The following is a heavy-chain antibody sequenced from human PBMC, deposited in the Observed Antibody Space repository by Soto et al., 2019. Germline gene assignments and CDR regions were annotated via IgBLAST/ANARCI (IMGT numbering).Heavy chain of an antibody. Sequence: QVQLQESGPGLVKPSETLSLTCTVSGGSISPYYWSWIRQSPGKGLEWIGYIHYSGSTNYNPSLKSRVTISVDTPKKQFSLKLRFVTAADTAVYYCARLQAVAGTGDWFDPWGQGTLVTVST. J-gene: IGHJ5*02. V-gene: IGHV4-59*08. CDR1: GGSISPYY. CDR3: ARLQAVAGTGDWFDP. D-gene: IGHD6-19*01. CDR2: IHYSGST.